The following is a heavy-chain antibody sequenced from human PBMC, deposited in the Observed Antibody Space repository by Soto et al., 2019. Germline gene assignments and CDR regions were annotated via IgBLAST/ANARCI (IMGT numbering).Heavy chain of an antibody. D-gene: IGHD3-22*01. CDR1: GFTFSSYG. V-gene: IGHV3-33*01. CDR3: ARDEEYYYDSSGYEFDY. CDR2: IWYDGSNK. Sequence: GGSLRLSCAASGFTFSSYGMHWVRQAPGKGLEWVAVIWYDGSNKYYADSVKGRFTISRDNSKNTLYLQMNSLRAEDTAVYYCARDEEYYYDSSGYEFDYWGQGTLVTVSS. J-gene: IGHJ4*02.